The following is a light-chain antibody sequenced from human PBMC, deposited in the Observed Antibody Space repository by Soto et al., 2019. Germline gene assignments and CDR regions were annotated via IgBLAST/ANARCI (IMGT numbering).Light chain of an antibody. CDR2: AAS. Sequence: DILMTQSPSSLSASVGDRVTITCRASQSISDFLNWYQQKPGTPPKLLIYAASTLQSGVPSRFSGSGSGTDFTLTISGLQPEDFATYYGQQSYNSPPQYTFGQGTKLEIK. V-gene: IGKV1-39*01. J-gene: IGKJ2*01. CDR3: QQSYNSPPQYT. CDR1: QSISDF.